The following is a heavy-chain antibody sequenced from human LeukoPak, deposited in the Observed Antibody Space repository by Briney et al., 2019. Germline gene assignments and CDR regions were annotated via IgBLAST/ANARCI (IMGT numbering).Heavy chain of an antibody. CDR2: IKQDGGQK. V-gene: IGHV3-7*05. CDR3: ASLQVV. CDR1: GFTFSNYW. D-gene: IGHD2-15*01. Sequence: GGSLRLSCAASGFTFSNYWMIWVRQAPGKGLEWVANIKQDGGQKSYVDSVKGRFTISRDNAKNSVFLQMNSLRAEDTAVYYCASLQVVWGQGALVTVSS. J-gene: IGHJ4*02.